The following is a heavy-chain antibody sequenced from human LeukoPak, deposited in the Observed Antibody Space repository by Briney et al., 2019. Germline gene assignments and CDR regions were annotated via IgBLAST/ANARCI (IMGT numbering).Heavy chain of an antibody. CDR3: ARDWGKSHSRHYYYYMDV. CDR1: GDSVSRYY. V-gene: IGHV4-4*07. CDR2: IYSIGSS. J-gene: IGHJ6*03. D-gene: IGHD3-16*01. Sequence: SETLSLTCTVSGDSVSRYYWSWIRQSAGKGLEGIGRIYSIGSSHYNPSFKSRVSMSLDTSKNQVSLSLTSVTAADTAVYYCARDWGKSHSRHYYYYMDVWGKGTAVTVSS.